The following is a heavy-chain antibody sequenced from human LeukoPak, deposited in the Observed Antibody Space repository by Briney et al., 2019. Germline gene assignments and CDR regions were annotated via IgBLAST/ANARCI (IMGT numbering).Heavy chain of an antibody. CDR1: GFTFSAST. V-gene: IGHV3-73*01. J-gene: IGHJ4*02. Sequence: GGSLRLSCAASGFTFSASTMHWVRQASGKGLEWVGRIRSKANNYATAYAASVQGRFTISRDDPKNTAYLQMNSLKTEDTALYYCTSVVGATFDYWGQGTLVTVSS. CDR3: TSVVGATFDY. CDR2: IRSKANNYAT. D-gene: IGHD1-26*01.